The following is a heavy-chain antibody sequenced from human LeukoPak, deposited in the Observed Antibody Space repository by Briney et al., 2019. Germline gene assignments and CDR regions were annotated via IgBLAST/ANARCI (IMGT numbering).Heavy chain of an antibody. CDR1: GGTFSSYA. D-gene: IGHD3-22*01. V-gene: IGHV1-69*13. CDR3: ARGGYDSSGYPPGDAFDI. Sequence: ASVKVSCKASGGTFSSYAISWVRQAPGQGLEWMGGIIPIFGTANYAQKFQGRVTITADESTSTAYMELSSLRSEDTAVYYCARGGYDSSGYPPGDAFDIWGQGTMVTVSS. CDR2: IIPIFGTA. J-gene: IGHJ3*02.